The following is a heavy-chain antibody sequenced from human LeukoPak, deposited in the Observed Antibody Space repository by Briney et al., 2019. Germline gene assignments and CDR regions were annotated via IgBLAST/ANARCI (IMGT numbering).Heavy chain of an antibody. D-gene: IGHD1-26*01. V-gene: IGHV3-48*02. CDR2: ISSSSSTI. CDR3: ARLVGATTFDYYYGMDV. CDR1: GFTFSSYS. J-gene: IGHJ6*02. Sequence: GGSLRLSCAASGFTFSSYSMNWVRQAPGKGLEWVSYISSSSSTIYYADSVKGRFTISRDNAKNSLYLQMNSLRDEDTAVYYCARLVGATTFDYYYGMDVWGQGTTVTVSS.